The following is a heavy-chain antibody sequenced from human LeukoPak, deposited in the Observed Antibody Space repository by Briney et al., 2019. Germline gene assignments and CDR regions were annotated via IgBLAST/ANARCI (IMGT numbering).Heavy chain of an antibody. Sequence: ASVKVSRTASGYTFTSYYMHWVRQAPGQGLEWMGIINPSGGSTSYAQKFQGRVTMTRDTSTSTVYMELSSLRSEDTAVYYCTTYYDFWSGKNWFDPWGQGTLVTVSS. CDR2: INPSGGST. CDR1: GYTFTSYY. D-gene: IGHD3-3*01. J-gene: IGHJ5*02. CDR3: TTYYDFWSGKNWFDP. V-gene: IGHV1-46*03.